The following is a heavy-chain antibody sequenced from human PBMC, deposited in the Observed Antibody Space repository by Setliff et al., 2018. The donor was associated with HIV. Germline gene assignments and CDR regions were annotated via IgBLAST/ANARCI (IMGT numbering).Heavy chain of an antibody. J-gene: IGHJ6*03. D-gene: IGHD6-19*01. V-gene: IGHV5-51*01. CDR1: GYTFTNYW. CDR3: VRHRSAVAGARIGYCYYMDV. Sequence: GESLKISCEASGYTFTNYWIGWVRQMPGKGLEWMGIIYPGDSDIIYSPSFQGQVTISADKSITTAYLQWSSLKASDTAIYYCVRHRSAVAGARIGYCYYMDVWGKGTTVTVSS. CDR2: IYPGDSDI.